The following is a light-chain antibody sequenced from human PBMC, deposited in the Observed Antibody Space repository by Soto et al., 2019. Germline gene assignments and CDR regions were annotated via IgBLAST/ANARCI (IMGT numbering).Light chain of an antibody. V-gene: IGLV1-47*01. J-gene: IGLJ7*01. CDR3: AAWDDRLSGPV. CDR1: SSNIGSNY. Sequence: QSVLTQPPSASGTPGQRVTISCSGSSSNIGSNYVYWYQQLPGTAPKLLIYRNNQRPSGVPDRFSGSKSGTSASLAISGLRSEDEAKYYWAAWDDRLSGPVLRGGTQLTVL. CDR2: RNN.